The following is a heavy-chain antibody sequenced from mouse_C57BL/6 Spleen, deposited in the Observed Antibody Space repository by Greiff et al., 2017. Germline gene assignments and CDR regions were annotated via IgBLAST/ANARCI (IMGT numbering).Heavy chain of an antibody. D-gene: IGHD2-4*01. Sequence: QLQQSGAELVRPGTSVKVSCKASGYAFTNYLIEWVKQRPGQGLEWIGVINPGSGGTNYNEKFKGKATLTADKSSSTAYMQLSSLTSEDSAVYFCARGGDYDEAWFAYWGQGTLVTVSA. J-gene: IGHJ3*01. V-gene: IGHV1-54*01. CDR2: INPGSGGT. CDR3: ARGGDYDEAWFAY. CDR1: GYAFTNYL.